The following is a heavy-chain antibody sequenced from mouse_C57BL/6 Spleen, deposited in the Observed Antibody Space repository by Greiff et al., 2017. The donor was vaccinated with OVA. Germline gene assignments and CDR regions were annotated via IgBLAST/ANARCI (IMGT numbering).Heavy chain of an antibody. J-gene: IGHJ1*03. D-gene: IGHD1-1*01. Sequence: QVQLQQSGAELVKPGASVKMYCKASGYTFTTYPIEWMKQNHGKSLEWIGNFHPYNDDTKYNEKFKGKATLTVEKSSSTVYLELSRLTSDDSAVYYCARGDYYGSSNWYFDVWGTGTTVTVSS. CDR2: FHPYNDDT. CDR1: GYTFTTYP. CDR3: ARGDYYGSSNWYFDV. V-gene: IGHV1-47*01.